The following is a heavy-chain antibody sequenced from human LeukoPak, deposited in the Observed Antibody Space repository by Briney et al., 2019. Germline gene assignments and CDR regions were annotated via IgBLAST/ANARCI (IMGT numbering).Heavy chain of an antibody. J-gene: IGHJ4*02. CDR2: ISYDGSNK. CDR1: GFTFSSYA. Sequence: GGSLRLSCAASGFTFSSYAMHRVRQAPGKGLEWVAVISYDGSNKYYADSVKGRFTISRDNSKNTLYLQMNSLRAEDTAVYYCARGDSGYYYSSYDYWGQGTLVTVSS. CDR3: ARGDSGYYYSSYDY. V-gene: IGHV3-30-3*01. D-gene: IGHD3-22*01.